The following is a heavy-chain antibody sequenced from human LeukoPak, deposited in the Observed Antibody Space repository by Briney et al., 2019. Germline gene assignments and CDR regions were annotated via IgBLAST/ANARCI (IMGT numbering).Heavy chain of an antibody. V-gene: IGHV5-51*01. CDR2: IYAGDSDT. CDR3: ARRVDSGFSFDF. D-gene: IGHD3-22*01. CDR1: GYTFTNYW. J-gene: IGHJ4*02. Sequence: GESLKISCKGSGYTFTNYWIAWVRQMPGKGLEWMGIIYAGDSDTRYSPSFQGQVTVSADRSISTAYLQWSSLKASDTAMYYCARRVDSGFSFDFWGQGTLVTVSS.